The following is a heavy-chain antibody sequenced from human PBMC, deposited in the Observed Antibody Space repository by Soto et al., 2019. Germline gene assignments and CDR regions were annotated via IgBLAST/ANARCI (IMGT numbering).Heavy chain of an antibody. D-gene: IGHD3-10*01. J-gene: IGHJ6*02. CDR3: AKSDDPGIYYGMDV. CDR2: ISWNSGSI. Sequence: PGGSLRLSCAASGFTFDDYAMHWVRQAPGKGLEWISGISWNSGSIGYADSVKGRFTISRDNAKNSLYLQMNSLRAEDTALYYCAKSDDPGIYYGMDVWGQGTTVTVSS. CDR1: GFTFDDYA. V-gene: IGHV3-9*01.